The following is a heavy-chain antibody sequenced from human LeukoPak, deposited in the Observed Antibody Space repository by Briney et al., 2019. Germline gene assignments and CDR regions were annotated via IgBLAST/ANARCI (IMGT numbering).Heavy chain of an antibody. CDR1: GGSISSGGYY. J-gene: IGHJ4*02. V-gene: IGHV4-31*03. Sequence: SETLSLTCTVSGGSISSGGYYWSWIRQHPGKGLEWIGYIYYSGSTYYNPSLKSRVTISVDTSKNQFSLKLSSVTAAGTAVYYCARVGQGNCYDYWGQGTLVTVSS. D-gene: IGHD2-15*01. CDR3: ARVGQGNCYDY. CDR2: IYYSGST.